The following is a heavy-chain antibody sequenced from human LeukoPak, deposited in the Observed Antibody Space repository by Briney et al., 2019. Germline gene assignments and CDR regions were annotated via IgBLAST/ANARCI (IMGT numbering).Heavy chain of an antibody. V-gene: IGHV1-8*02. CDR2: MNPNSGDT. J-gene: IGHJ4*02. CDR3: ARGPYGTGSHFDF. D-gene: IGHD3-10*01. CDR1: GSTFSSYD. Sequence: GASVKVSCKASGSTFSSYDINWVRQATGQGLEWMGWMNPNSGDTGYTQRLQGRVTMTRDTSISTAYMELSSLRSEDTAVYYCARGPYGTGSHFDFWGQGTLVTASS.